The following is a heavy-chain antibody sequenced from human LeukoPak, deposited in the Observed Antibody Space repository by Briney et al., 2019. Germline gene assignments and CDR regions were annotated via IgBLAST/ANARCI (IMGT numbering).Heavy chain of an antibody. D-gene: IGHD6-13*01. CDR1: GFTFSDYY. J-gene: IGHJ4*02. Sequence: PGGSLRLSCEASGFTFSDYYMSWIRQAPGKGLEWVSCISSGSSYTDYADSVKGRFTTSRDNAKNSLYLQMNSLRADDTAVFYCARVYGSRSYVDYWGQGTLVTVSS. CDR3: ARVYGSRSYVDY. CDR2: ISSGSSYT. V-gene: IGHV3-11*05.